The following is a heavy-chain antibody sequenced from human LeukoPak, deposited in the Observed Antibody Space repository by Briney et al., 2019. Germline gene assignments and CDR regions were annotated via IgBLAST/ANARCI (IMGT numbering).Heavy chain of an antibody. CDR2: ISGSGGST. Sequence: GGSLRLSCAASGFTFSSYVMSWVRQAPGKGLEWVSAISGSGGSTYYADSVKGRFTISRDNSKKTLYLQMNSLRAEDTAVYYCAKLPTVTSPFDYWGQGTLVTVSS. J-gene: IGHJ4*02. D-gene: IGHD4-17*01. V-gene: IGHV3-23*01. CDR3: AKLPTVTSPFDY. CDR1: GFTFSSYV.